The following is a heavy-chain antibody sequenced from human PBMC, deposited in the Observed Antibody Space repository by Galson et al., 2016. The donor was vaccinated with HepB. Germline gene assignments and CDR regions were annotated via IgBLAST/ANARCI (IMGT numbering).Heavy chain of an antibody. D-gene: IGHD5-18*01. J-gene: IGHJ4*02. CDR2: IKADGSER. CDR1: GFTFSGYW. CDR3: ARVPLHSSGFSDY. V-gene: IGHV3-7*03. Sequence: SLRLSCAASGFTFSGYWMNWVRQAPEKGLEWVANIKADGSERYYAGSVRGRFDISRDNAKNSLFLQGNNLRAEDTAVYYFARVPLHSSGFSDYWGQGTLVTVSS.